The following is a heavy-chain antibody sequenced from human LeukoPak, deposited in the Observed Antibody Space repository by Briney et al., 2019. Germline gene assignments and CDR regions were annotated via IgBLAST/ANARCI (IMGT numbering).Heavy chain of an antibody. CDR2: IYYSGST. D-gene: IGHD3-10*01. Sequence: SETLSLTCTVSSGSISSSSYYWGWIRQPPGKGLESIGSIYYSGSTYYNPSLKSRVTISIDTSKNQFSLKLSSVTAADTAVYYCARGGEAYYYGSGKYNWFDPWGQGTLVTVSS. V-gene: IGHV4-39*07. J-gene: IGHJ5*02. CDR3: ARGGEAYYYGSGKYNWFDP. CDR1: SGSISSSSYY.